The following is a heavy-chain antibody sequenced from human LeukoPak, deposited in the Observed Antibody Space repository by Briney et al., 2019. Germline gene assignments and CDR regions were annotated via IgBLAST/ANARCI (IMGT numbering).Heavy chain of an antibody. V-gene: IGHV4-39*01. CDR3: ARQELWFRS. CDR1: GGSVSRTYYS. D-gene: IGHD3-16*01. Sequence: SETLSLTCSVSGGSVSRTYYSWGWIRQPPGKGLEWIGSIDYRGGTHFSPSLESRVTISVGTSQNQFSLRLMSVTAADTGVYYCARQELWFRSWGQGTLVTVSS. J-gene: IGHJ4*02. CDR2: IDYRGGT.